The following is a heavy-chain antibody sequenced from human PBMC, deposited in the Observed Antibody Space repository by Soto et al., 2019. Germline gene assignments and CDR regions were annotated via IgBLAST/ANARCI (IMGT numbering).Heavy chain of an antibody. D-gene: IGHD6-13*01. CDR1: VGSFSGYY. CDR3: ARGRKGFSSSCYVD. CDR2: INDSGGT. V-gene: IGHV4-34*01. Sequence: PSETLSVTCAFYVGSFSGYYWTWIRQPPGKGLDWIGEINDSGGTDYNPSLKSRVTISLDTSKNQLSLKLSSVTAADTAVYYCARGRKGFSSSCYVDWGQGTMVTVSS. J-gene: IGHJ4*02.